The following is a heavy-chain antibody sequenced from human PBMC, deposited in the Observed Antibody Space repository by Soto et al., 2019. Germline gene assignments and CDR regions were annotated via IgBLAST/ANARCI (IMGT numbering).Heavy chain of an antibody. J-gene: IGHJ3*02. CDR2: ISWNSGSI. Sequence: PGGSLRLSCAASGFTFDDYAMHWVRQAPGKGLEWVSGISWNSGSIGYADSVKGRFTISRDNAKNSLYLQMNSLRAEDTALYYCAKDIEPLWVGAISDAFDIWGQGTMVTVSS. V-gene: IGHV3-9*01. D-gene: IGHD1-26*01. CDR3: AKDIEPLWVGAISDAFDI. CDR1: GFTFDDYA.